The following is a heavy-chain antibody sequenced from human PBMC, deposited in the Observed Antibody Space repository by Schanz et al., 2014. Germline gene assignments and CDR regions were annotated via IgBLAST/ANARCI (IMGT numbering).Heavy chain of an antibody. CDR1: EFTFSSYA. J-gene: IGHJ4*02. CDR3: ASPSGYSDYGTYFDV. V-gene: IGHV3-30*02. Sequence: VQLVESGGGLVQPGGSLRLSCEASEFTFSSYAMHWVRQAPGKGLEWVAFIWYDGSNKYYADSVKGRFTISRDNSRNTLYLQMNSLRTEDTAVYYCASPSGYSDYGTYFDVWGQGTLVTVSS. D-gene: IGHD5-12*01. CDR2: IWYDGSNK.